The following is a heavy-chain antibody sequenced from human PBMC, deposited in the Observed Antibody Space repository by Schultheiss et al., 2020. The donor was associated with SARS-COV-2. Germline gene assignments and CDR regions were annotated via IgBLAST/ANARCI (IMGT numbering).Heavy chain of an antibody. D-gene: IGHD3-16*02. V-gene: IGHV1-2*06. Sequence: ASVKVSCKASGYRFTDYWINWVRQAPGQGLEWMGRINPSSGDTNYAQKLQGRVTMTRDTSISTAYMELSRLRSDDTAVYYCASQLRLGELSLYPYYYYHDGMNVWGQGTTVTVSS. J-gene: IGHJ6*02. CDR3: ASQLRLGELSLYPYYYYHDGMNV. CDR2: INPSSGDT. CDR1: GYRFTDYW.